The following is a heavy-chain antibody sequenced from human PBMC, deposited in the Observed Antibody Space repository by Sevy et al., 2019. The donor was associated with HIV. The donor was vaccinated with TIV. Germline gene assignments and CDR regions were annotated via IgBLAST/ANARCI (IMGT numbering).Heavy chain of an antibody. V-gene: IGHV3-23*01. D-gene: IGHD3-22*01. CDR1: GFSFDRYG. J-gene: IGHJ6*03. CDR2: ISGSGTRT. CDR3: AKGGGGHYDPDEIGYYFYYYNMDV. Sequence: GGSLRLSCAVSGFSFDRYGMTWVRQAPGKGLEWVSGISGSGTRTYYADSVKGRFSISRDNSKNRLYLQMNSLRSEDTVNYYCAKGGGGHYDPDEIGYYFYYYNMDVWGKGTTVTVSS.